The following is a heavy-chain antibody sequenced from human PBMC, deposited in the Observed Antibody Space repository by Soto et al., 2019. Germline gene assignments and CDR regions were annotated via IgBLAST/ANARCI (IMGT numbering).Heavy chain of an antibody. CDR1: GFHFRSYG. CDR2: ISYDGSNK. J-gene: IGHJ4*02. Sequence: GSQSLSCAPSGFHFRSYGMHWVRQAPGKGLEWVAVISYDGSNKYYADSAKGRFTISRDTSRNTLYLQMNSLRVEDTAVYYCRVGVADWGQGTRVTVSS. D-gene: IGHD1-26*01. V-gene: IGHV3-30*03. CDR3: RVGVAD.